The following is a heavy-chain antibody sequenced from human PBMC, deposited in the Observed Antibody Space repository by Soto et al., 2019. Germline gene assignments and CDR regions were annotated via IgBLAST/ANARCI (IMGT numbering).Heavy chain of an antibody. J-gene: IGHJ6*02. CDR2: INPNSGDT. CDR1: GYTFTGYY. V-gene: IGHV1-2*02. D-gene: IGHD1-26*01. Sequence: QVQLVQSGTEVKRPGYSVKVSCKASGYTFTGYYVHWVRQAPGQGLEWMGWINPNSGDTYLAQRFQGRVTMNRDTSIETAYMELRGLTSDDTAEYYCAKGGAIVAAGTRVYLYNAMDVWGQGTTVTVSS. CDR3: AKGGAIVAAGTRVYLYNAMDV.